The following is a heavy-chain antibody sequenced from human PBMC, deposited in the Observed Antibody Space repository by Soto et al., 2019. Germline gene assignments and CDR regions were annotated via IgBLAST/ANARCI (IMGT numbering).Heavy chain of an antibody. D-gene: IGHD3-22*01. V-gene: IGHV1-69*13. CDR1: GGTFSSYA. CDR3: ARSVYYYDSSGPQNRPDV. J-gene: IGHJ6*02. Sequence: SVKVSCKASGGTFSSYAISWVRQAPGQGLEWMGGIIPIFGTANYAQKFQGRVTITADESTSTAYMELSSLRSEDTAVYYCARSVYYYDSSGPQNRPDVWGQGTTVTVS. CDR2: IIPIFGTA.